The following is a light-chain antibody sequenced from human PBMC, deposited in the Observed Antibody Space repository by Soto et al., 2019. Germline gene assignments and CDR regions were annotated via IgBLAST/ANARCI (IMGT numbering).Light chain of an antibody. J-gene: IGKJ4*01. CDR2: GAF. V-gene: IGKV3-20*01. Sequence: EIVLTQSPATLSLSPGERATLSCRASPSVANFVAWYQQKPGQAPRLLIYGAFNRATGIPARFSGSGSGTDFTLTISRLEPEDSAVYYCQQYGSSLLTFGGGTKVEIK. CDR1: PSVANF. CDR3: QQYGSSLLT.